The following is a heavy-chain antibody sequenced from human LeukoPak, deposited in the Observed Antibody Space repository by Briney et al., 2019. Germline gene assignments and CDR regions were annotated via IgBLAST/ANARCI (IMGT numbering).Heavy chain of an antibody. CDR3: ARVGASAFDI. V-gene: IGHV4-34*01. CDR2: ITHSGST. J-gene: IGHJ3*02. Sequence: SETLSLTCTVNGGAFSDYNWNWIRQPPGKGLEWIGQITHSGSTNYNPSLKSRVTVSVDTSKKHLSLKLSSVTAADTAVYYCARVGASAFDIWGPGTMVTVSS. D-gene: IGHD3-10*01. CDR1: GGAFSDYN.